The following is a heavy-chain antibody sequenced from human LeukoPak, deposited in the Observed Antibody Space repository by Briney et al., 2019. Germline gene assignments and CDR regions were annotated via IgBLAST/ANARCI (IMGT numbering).Heavy chain of an antibody. Sequence: GGSLRLSCAASGFTFSNYAMTWVRQAPGKGLEWVSTLSGSGYTTYYADSVKGRFTISRDNSKNTLYLQMNSLRAEGTALYYCAKGRTVTTVVDQWGQGTLVIVSS. CDR1: GFTFSNYA. J-gene: IGHJ4*02. CDR2: LSGSGYTT. D-gene: IGHD4-17*01. V-gene: IGHV3-23*01. CDR3: AKGRTVTTVVDQ.